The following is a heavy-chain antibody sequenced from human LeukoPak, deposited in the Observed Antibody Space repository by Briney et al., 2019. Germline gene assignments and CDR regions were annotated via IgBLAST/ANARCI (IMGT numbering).Heavy chain of an antibody. J-gene: IGHJ5*02. D-gene: IGHD2-2*01. CDR2: IYPGDSDT. CDR1: GYSFTGYW. Sequence: GESLKISCQGSGYSFTGYWIGWVRQMPGKGLEWMGIIYPGDSDTRYSPSFQGQITISADKSISTAYLQWSSLKASDTAMYYCARQYCSSTSCYGTNWFDPWGQGTLVTVSS. CDR3: ARQYCSSTSCYGTNWFDP. V-gene: IGHV5-51*01.